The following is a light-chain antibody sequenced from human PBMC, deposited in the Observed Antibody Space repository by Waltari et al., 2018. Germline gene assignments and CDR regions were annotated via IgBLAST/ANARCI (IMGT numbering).Light chain of an antibody. V-gene: IGLV1-44*01. CDR3: AAWDDSLNGLYV. CDR2: SNN. J-gene: IGLJ1*01. CDR1: SSNIGSTT. Sequence: QSVLTQPPSASGTPGQRVTISCSGSSSNIGSTTVTWYQQLPGTAPKLLIYSNNQRPSGVPDRFSGSKSGTSASLAISGPQSEDEADYYCAAWDDSLNGLYVFGTGTKVTVL.